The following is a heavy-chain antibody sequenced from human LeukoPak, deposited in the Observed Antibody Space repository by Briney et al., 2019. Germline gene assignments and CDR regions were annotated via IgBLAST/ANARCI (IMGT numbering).Heavy chain of an antibody. Sequence: ASVKVSCKASGYTFTGHYMHWVRQAPGQGLEWMRWINPNSGGTNYAQKFQGRVTMTRDTSISTAYMELSRLRSDDTAVDYCARDYYDSSGYYYVFDYWGQGTLVTVSS. CDR2: INPNSGGT. CDR1: GYTFTGHY. D-gene: IGHD3-22*01. J-gene: IGHJ4*02. CDR3: ARDYYDSSGYYYVFDY. V-gene: IGHV1-2*02.